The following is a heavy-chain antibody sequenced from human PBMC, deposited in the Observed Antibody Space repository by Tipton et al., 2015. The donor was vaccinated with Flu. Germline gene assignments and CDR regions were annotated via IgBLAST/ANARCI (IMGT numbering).Heavy chain of an antibody. CDR3: AKDVGDWGLVYGMDV. D-gene: IGHD7-27*01. J-gene: IGHJ6*02. Sequence: SLRLSCAAPGFTFSNFAMHWVRQAPGKGLEWVAGIWYDGSNKYYADSVKGRFTISRDNSKNTLYLQMNSLRAEDTAVYYCAKDVGDWGLVYGMDVWGQGTTVTVSS. V-gene: IGHV3-33*06. CDR2: IWYDGSNK. CDR1: GFTFSNFA.